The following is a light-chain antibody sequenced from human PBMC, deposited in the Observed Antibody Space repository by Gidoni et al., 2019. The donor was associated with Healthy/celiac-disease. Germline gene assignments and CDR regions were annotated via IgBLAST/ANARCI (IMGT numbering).Light chain of an antibody. J-gene: IGKJ4*01. Sequence: DIQMTQSPSSLSASVGDRVTMTCRASQSISSYLNWYQQKPGKAPKLLIYAASRLQSGVPSRFSSSGSVTYITLTISRLQPEDFASYYGQQNCSTPLTFGGGTKVEIK. CDR3: QQNCSTPLT. CDR2: AAS. CDR1: QSISSY. V-gene: IGKV1-39*01.